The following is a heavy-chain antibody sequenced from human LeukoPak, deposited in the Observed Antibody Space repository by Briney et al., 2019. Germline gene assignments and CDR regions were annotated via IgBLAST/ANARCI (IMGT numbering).Heavy chain of an antibody. CDR1: ELTLSNYC. CDR2: IKRDGTET. D-gene: IGHD1-26*01. J-gene: IGHJ4*02. V-gene: IGHV3-7*01. CDR3: TRGGRNTSYYWYY. Sequence: PGGSLRLSCAASELTLSNYCMTWVRQGPGKGLEWVATIKRDGTETYYVDSVRGRFTISRDNAESSVYLRMNSLRDEDTAVYYCTRGGRNTSYYWYYWGQGTLVTVSS.